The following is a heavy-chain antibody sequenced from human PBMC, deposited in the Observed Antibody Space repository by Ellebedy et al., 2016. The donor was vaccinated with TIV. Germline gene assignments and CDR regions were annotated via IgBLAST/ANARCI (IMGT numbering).Heavy chain of an antibody. V-gene: IGHV4-59*01. J-gene: IGHJ5*02. CDR1: GGSISGFY. Sequence: MPSETLSLTCTVSGGSISGFYWSWIRQPPGKGLEWIGYIHYTGSTNYTPSLKSRVTISVDTSKNQFSLKLGSVTAADTAVYHHASGRWLPLPGSWGQGTLVTVSS. CDR3: ASGRWLPLPGS. CDR2: IHYTGST. D-gene: IGHD5-24*01.